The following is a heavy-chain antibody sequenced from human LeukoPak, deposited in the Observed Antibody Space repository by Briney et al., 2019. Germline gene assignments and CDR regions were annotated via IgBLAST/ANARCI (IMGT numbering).Heavy chain of an antibody. Sequence: GESLKISCAASGFIFSSSGKHWVRQAPGKGLEWVAFIAYDGGRTYYADSVKGRFTISGDNPTNTLYLQMNNLRVEDTAVYYCAKDVGDSSGRGPGYWGQGTLGTVFS. CDR3: AKDVGDSSGRGPGY. D-gene: IGHD3-22*01. CDR2: IAYDGGRT. J-gene: IGHJ4*02. CDR1: GFIFSSSG. V-gene: IGHV3-30*02.